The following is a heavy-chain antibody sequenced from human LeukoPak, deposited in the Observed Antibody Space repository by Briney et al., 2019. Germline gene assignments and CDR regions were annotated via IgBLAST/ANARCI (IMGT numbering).Heavy chain of an antibody. V-gene: IGHV1-18*01. CDR1: GYTFSNYG. D-gene: IGHD1-7*01. Sequence: ASVKVSCKASGYTFSNYGIHWVRQATGQGLEWMGWSSTNSDNANYAQKFQGRVTMTTDTSTSTAYMELRSLRSDDTAVYYCARDGTSTDDYWGQGTAVTVSS. CDR2: SSTNSDNA. J-gene: IGHJ4*02. CDR3: ARDGTSTDDY.